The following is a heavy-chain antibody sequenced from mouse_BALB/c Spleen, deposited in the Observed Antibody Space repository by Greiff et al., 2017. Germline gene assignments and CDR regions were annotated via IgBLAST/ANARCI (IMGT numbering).Heavy chain of an antibody. CDR1: GFTFTDYY. CDR3: ARDITYYGGENYFDY. V-gene: IGHV7-3*02. CDR2: IRNKANGYTT. Sequence: EVHLVESGGGLVQPGGSLRLSCATSGFTFTDYYMSWVRQPPGKALEWLGFIRNKANGYTTEYSASVKGRFTISRDNSQSILYLQMNTLRAEDSATYYCARDITYYGGENYFDYWGQGTTLTVSS. D-gene: IGHD2-10*01. J-gene: IGHJ2*01.